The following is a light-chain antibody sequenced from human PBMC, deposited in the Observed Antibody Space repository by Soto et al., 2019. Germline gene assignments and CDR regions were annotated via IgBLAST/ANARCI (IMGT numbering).Light chain of an antibody. Sequence: TVLTQSPGTLSVSPGERASLSCRASQSVSINLAWYQQKPGQAPRLLIYGASTRATGIPARFSGSGSGTEFTLSINSLQSEDFAVYYCHQRQSWPRTFGQGTKVDI. J-gene: IGKJ1*01. CDR1: QSVSIN. CDR2: GAS. CDR3: HQRQSWPRT. V-gene: IGKV3-15*01.